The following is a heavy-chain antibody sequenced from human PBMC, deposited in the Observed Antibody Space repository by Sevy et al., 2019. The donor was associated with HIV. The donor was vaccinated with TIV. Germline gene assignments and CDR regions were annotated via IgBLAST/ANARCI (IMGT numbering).Heavy chain of an antibody. CDR1: GFAFYDYS. J-gene: IGHJ4*02. CDR3: AREGFTRPHDY. Sequence: WGSLRLTCAASGFAFYDYSMSWIRQAPGKGLEWVATLSFGCGKINYADSVKGRFTISRDNSKNSFYLQMDNLRVEDTALYYCAREGFTRPHDYWGQGTRVTVSS. CDR2: LSFGCGKI. V-gene: IGHV3-23*01. D-gene: IGHD3-10*01.